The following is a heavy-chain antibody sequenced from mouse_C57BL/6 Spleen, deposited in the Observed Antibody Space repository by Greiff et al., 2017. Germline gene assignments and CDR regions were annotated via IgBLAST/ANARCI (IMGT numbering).Heavy chain of an antibody. D-gene: IGHD1-1*01. V-gene: IGHV2-9-1*01. CDR2: IWTGGGT. CDR3: AREDTTVVDYYAMYC. Sequence: VMLVESGPGLVAPSPSLSITCTVSGFSLTSYAISWVRQPPGKGLEWLGVIWTGGGTNYNSALKAILSISKDNSKSQVFLKMNSLQTDDTARYYCAREDTTVVDYYAMYCWCQVASVTVSS. J-gene: IGHJ4*01. CDR1: GFSLTSYA.